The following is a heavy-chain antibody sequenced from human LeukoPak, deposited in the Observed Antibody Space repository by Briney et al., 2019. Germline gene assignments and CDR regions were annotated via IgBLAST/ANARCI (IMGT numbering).Heavy chain of an antibody. CDR3: ARDGGYGDYDPNWFDP. Sequence: ASVKVSCKASGYTFTGYCMHWVRQAPGQGLEWMGWINPNSGGTNYAQKFQGRVTMTRDTSISKAYMELSRLRSDDTAVYYCARDGGYGDYDPNWFDPWGQGTLVTVSS. V-gene: IGHV1-2*02. D-gene: IGHD5-12*01. CDR1: GYTFTGYC. CDR2: INPNSGGT. J-gene: IGHJ5*02.